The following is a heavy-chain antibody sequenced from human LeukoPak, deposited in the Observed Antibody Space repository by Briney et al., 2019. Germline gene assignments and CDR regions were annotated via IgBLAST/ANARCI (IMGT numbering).Heavy chain of an antibody. D-gene: IGHD4-17*01. J-gene: IGHJ5*02. V-gene: IGHV3-30*18. CDR3: AKDLGTVTTRWFDP. CDR2: ISYDGSNK. CDR1: GFTFSSYG. Sequence: VRSLRLSCAASGFTFSSYGMHWVRQAPGKGLEWVAIISYDGSNKYYADSVKGRFTISRDNSKNTLYLQMNSLRAEDSALYYCAKDLGTVTTRWFDPWGQGTLVTVSS.